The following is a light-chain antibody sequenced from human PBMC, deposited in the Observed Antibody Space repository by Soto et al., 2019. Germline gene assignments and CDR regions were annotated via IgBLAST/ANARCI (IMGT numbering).Light chain of an antibody. J-gene: IGLJ1*01. CDR2: EGI. V-gene: IGLV2-14*02. CDR1: SSTVGGFND. Sequence: QSALTQPASVSGSPGQSITISCTGTSSTVGGFNDVSWYQQHPGKAPKVIIYEGIKRPSGVSNRFSGSNSGSTASLTISGLQAEDEADYYCSSYTSSRAYVFGIGTKVTVL. CDR3: SSYTSSRAYV.